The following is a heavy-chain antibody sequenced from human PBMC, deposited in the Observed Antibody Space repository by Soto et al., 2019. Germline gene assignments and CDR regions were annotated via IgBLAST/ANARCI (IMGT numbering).Heavy chain of an antibody. CDR3: ARGTSGYIWGSYLRYCDS. J-gene: IGHJ4*02. D-gene: IGHD3-16*02. V-gene: IGHV3-23*01. CDR2: ISGSSGHT. Sequence: EVQLLESGGGLVQPGGSLRLSCAASGFTFSSFAMNWVRQAPGKGLEWVSAISGSSGHTYYADSVKGRFIISRDNSKNTLYLQMDSLSADDTAVYYCARGTSGYIWGSYLRYCDSWGQGSLVTVSS. CDR1: GFTFSSFA.